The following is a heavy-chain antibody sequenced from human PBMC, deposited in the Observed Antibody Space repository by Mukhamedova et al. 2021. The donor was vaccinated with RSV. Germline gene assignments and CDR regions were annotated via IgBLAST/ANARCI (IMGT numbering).Heavy chain of an antibody. D-gene: IGHD3-10*01. J-gene: IGHJ5*02. CDR3: ARGTRASGWFDP. CDR2: AGNGNT. V-gene: IGHV1-3*01. Sequence: AGNGNTKYSQKFQGRVTITRDTSASTAYMELSSLRSEDTAVYYCARGTRASGWFDPWGQGTLVTVPS.